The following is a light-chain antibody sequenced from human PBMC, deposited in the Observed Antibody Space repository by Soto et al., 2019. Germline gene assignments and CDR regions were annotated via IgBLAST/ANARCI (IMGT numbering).Light chain of an antibody. V-gene: IGLV1-40*01. Sequence: QAVVTQPPSVSGAPGQRVTISCTGSSSNIGTPYDVHWYQQLPGTAPKLLIYGNSNRPSGVPDRFSGSKSGTSASLAITGLQAEDEADYYCQSYDSSLSGDVIFGGGTKVTVL. J-gene: IGLJ2*01. CDR3: QSYDSSLSGDVI. CDR1: SSNIGTPYD. CDR2: GNS.